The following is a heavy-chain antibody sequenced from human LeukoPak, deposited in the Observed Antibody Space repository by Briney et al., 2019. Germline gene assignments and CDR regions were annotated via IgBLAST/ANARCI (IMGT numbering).Heavy chain of an antibody. CDR1: GGSFSGCY. V-gene: IGHV4-34*01. J-gene: IGHJ4*02. Sequence: SETLSLTCAVYGGSFSGCYWSWIRQPPGKGLEWIGEINHSGSTNYNPSLESRVTISVDTSKNQFSLKLSSVTAADTAVYYCARGVVLDYWGQGTLVTVSS. CDR3: ARGVVLDY. CDR2: INHSGST. D-gene: IGHD2-2*01.